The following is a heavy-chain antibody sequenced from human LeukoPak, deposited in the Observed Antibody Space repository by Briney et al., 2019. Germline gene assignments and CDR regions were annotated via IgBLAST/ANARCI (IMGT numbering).Heavy chain of an antibody. Sequence: ASVKVSCKDSGYTFTSYGISWLRQAPGQGLEWMGWISAYNGNTTYAQKLQGRVTMTTDTSTSTAYMELRSLRSADTAVYYCARDSPFLVGATDAFDIWGQGTMVTVSS. CDR1: GYTFTSYG. CDR3: ARDSPFLVGATDAFDI. CDR2: ISAYNGNT. V-gene: IGHV1-18*01. D-gene: IGHD1-26*01. J-gene: IGHJ3*02.